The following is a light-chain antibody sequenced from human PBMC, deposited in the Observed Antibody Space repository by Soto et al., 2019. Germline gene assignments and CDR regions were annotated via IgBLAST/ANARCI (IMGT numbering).Light chain of an antibody. CDR3: AAWDDTVRSYV. Sequence: QSVLTQRPSVSGTPGQRVTISCSGGISNIGTNYVHWFQQLPGTAPKVLSNRDNQRPSGVPDRFSGSKSGTSASLAISGLRSEDEAEYYCAAWDDTVRSYVFGTGTKLTVL. CDR1: ISNIGTNY. V-gene: IGLV1-47*01. CDR2: RDN. J-gene: IGLJ1*01.